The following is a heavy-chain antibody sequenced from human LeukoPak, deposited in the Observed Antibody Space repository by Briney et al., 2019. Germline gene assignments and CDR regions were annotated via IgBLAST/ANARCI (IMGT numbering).Heavy chain of an antibody. CDR1: GFTFSSYW. V-gene: IGHV3-7*01. Sequence: GGSLRLSCAASGFTFSSYWMSWVRQAPGKGLEWVANINQDGGEKYYVDSVKGRFTISRDNAKNSLYLQMNSLRAEDTAVYYCARGGRGHEYSSSPIYYYYMDVWGKGTTVTVSS. CDR3: ARGGRGHEYSSSPIYYYYMDV. J-gene: IGHJ6*03. D-gene: IGHD6-6*01. CDR2: INQDGGEK.